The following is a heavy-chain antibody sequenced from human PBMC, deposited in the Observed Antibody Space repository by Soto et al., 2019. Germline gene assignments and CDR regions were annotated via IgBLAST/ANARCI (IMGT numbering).Heavy chain of an antibody. CDR1: GFTFSSYA. V-gene: IGHV3-30-3*01. CDR3: ARALMVRGDRCLFGY. D-gene: IGHD3-10*01. CDR2: ISYDGSNK. J-gene: IGHJ4*02. Sequence: QVQLVESGGGVVQPGRSLRLSCAASGFTFSSYAMHWVRQAPGKGLEWVAVISYDGSNKYYADSVKGRFTISRDNSKNTLYLQMNSLRAEDTAVYYCARALMVRGDRCLFGYWGQGTLVTVSS.